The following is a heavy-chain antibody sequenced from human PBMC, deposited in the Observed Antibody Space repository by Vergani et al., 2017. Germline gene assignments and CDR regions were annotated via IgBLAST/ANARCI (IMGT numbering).Heavy chain of an antibody. Sequence: QVQLVQSGAEVKKPGASVKVSCKASGGTFSSYAISWVRQAPGQGLEWMGGIIPIFGTANYAQKFQGRVTITADESTSTAYMELSSLRSEDTAVYYCARLGGYCSSTSCYTSDAFDIWGQGTMVTVSS. CDR2: IIPIFGTA. CDR1: GGTFSSYA. V-gene: IGHV1-69*13. J-gene: IGHJ3*02. CDR3: ARLGGYCSSTSCYTSDAFDI. D-gene: IGHD2-2*01.